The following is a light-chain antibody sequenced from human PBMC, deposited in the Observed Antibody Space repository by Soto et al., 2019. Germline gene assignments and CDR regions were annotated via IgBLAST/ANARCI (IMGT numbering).Light chain of an antibody. CDR1: QSITGW. J-gene: IGKJ1*01. V-gene: IGKV1-5*03. CDR3: QHYNSYSEA. Sequence: DIQMTQSPSTLSTSVGDRVTITCRASQSITGWLAWYQQKPGKAPKLLIYKASSLESGVPSRFSGSGSGTEFTLTISSLQPDDFATYYCQHYNSYSEAFGQGTKVDIK. CDR2: KAS.